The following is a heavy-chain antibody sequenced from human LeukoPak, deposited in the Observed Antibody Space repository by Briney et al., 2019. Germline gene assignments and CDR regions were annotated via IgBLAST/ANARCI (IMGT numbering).Heavy chain of an antibody. CDR2: ISWDGGST. CDR3: AKDATLAAAVPSFDY. J-gene: IGHJ4*02. CDR1: GFTFDDYT. V-gene: IGHV3-43*01. Sequence: PGGSLRLSCAASGFTFDDYTMHWVRQAPGKCLEWVSLISWDGGSTYYADSVKGRFTISRDNSKNSLYLQMNSLRTEDTALYYCAKDATLAAAVPSFDYWGQGTLVTVSS. D-gene: IGHD6-13*01.